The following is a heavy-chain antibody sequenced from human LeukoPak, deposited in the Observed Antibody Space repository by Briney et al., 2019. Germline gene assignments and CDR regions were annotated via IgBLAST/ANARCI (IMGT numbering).Heavy chain of an antibody. V-gene: IGHV3-66*04. CDR3: ARLVVVAATWFDP. Sequence: GGSLRLSCAASGFTVSSNYMSWVRQAPGKGLEWVSVIYSGGSTYYADSVKGRFTICGDNSKNTLYLQMNSLRAEDTAVYYCARLVVVAATWFDPWGQGTLVTVSS. CDR1: GFTVSSNY. CDR2: IYSGGST. J-gene: IGHJ5*02. D-gene: IGHD2-15*01.